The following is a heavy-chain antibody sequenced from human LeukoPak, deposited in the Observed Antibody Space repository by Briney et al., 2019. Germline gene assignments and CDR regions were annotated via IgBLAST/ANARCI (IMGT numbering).Heavy chain of an antibody. CDR1: GYTLTELS. V-gene: IGHV1-24*01. J-gene: IGHJ5*02. Sequence: WASVKISCKVSGYTLTELSMHWVRQALGKGLEWMGGFDPEDGETIYAQKFQGRVTMTEDTSTDTAYMELSSLRSEDTAVYYCSSLGYSSSWRSWFDPWGQGTLVTVSS. CDR3: SSLGYSSSWRSWFDP. D-gene: IGHD6-13*01. CDR2: FDPEDGET.